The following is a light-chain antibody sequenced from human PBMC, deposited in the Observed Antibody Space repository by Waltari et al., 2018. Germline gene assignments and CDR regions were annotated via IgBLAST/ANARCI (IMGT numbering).Light chain of an antibody. CDR2: GAS. J-gene: IGKJ1*01. V-gene: IGKV3-15*01. CDR1: QDFNSN. CDR3: QQYYNWPRT. Sequence: EIVMTQSPATLSVSPGERATVSCRASQDFNSNLAWYQQKHGQAPRLLIYGASTRATGTPARFSGSASGTEFTLTISSLQSEDFALYYCQQYYNWPRTFGQGTKVEIK.